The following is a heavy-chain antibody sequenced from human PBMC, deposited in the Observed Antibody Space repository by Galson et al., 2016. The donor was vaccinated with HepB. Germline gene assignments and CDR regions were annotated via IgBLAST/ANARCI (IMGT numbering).Heavy chain of an antibody. Sequence: SVKVSCKASGGTLSNYAINWVRQAPGQGLEWMGGIIPIFTTGNYALKFQGRLTITADESTNTAYMQLSGLRSEDTAVYYCASLHPTVLGVVIMDHWYFDLWGRGTLVTVST. D-gene: IGHD3-3*01. J-gene: IGHJ2*01. CDR3: ASLHPTVLGVVIMDHWYFDL. CDR2: IIPIFTTG. V-gene: IGHV1-69*13. CDR1: GGTLSNYA.